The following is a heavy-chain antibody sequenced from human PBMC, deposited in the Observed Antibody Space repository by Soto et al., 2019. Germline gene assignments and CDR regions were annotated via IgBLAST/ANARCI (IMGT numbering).Heavy chain of an antibody. J-gene: IGHJ6*03. D-gene: IGHD5-18*01. CDR1: GGSISSGGYY. CDR3: ASSRGYSYGYSHYYYYYMDV. Sequence: SETLSLTCTVSGGSISSGGYYWSWIRQHPGKGLEWIGYIYYSGSTNYNPSLKSRVTVSVDTSKNQFSLKLSSVTAADTAVYYCASSRGYSYGYSHYYYYYMDVWGKGTTVTVSS. V-gene: IGHV4-31*03. CDR2: IYYSGST.